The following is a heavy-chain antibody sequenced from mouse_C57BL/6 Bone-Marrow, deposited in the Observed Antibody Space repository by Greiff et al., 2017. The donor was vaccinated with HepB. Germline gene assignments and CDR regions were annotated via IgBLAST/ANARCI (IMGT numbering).Heavy chain of an antibody. V-gene: IGHV1-15*01. CDR1: GYTFTDYE. D-gene: IGHD2-2*01. J-gene: IGHJ4*01. CDR2: IDPETGGT. Sequence: VQLQQSGAELVRPGASVTLSCKASGYTFTDYEMHWVKQTPVHGLEWIGAIDPETGGTAYNQKFKGKAILTADKSSSTAYMELRSLTSEDSAVYYCTRGGLPYYYAMDYWGQGTSVTASS. CDR3: TRGGLPYYYAMDY.